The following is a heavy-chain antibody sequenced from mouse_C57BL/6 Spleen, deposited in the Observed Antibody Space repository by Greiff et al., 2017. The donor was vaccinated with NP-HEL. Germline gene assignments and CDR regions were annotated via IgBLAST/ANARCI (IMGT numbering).Heavy chain of an antibody. V-gene: IGHV1-64*01. CDR2: IHPNSGST. CDR3: ARRYGSSYDYAMDY. D-gene: IGHD1-1*01. J-gene: IGHJ4*01. Sequence: QVQLQQPGAELVKPGASVKLSCKASGYTFTSYWMHWVKQRPGQGLEWIGMIHPNSGSTNYNEKFKSKATLTVDKSSSTAYMQLSSLTSEDAAVEYCARRYGSSYDYAMDYWGQGTSVTVSA. CDR1: GYTFTSYW.